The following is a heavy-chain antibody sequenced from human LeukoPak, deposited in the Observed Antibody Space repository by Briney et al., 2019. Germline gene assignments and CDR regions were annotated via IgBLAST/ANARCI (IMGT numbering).Heavy chain of an antibody. V-gene: IGHV4-59*01. J-gene: IGHJ4*02. CDR3: ARWGYSGSYGFDY. CDR2: IYYSGST. CDR1: GGSISSYY. D-gene: IGHD1-26*01. Sequence: SETLSLTCTVSGGSISSYYWSWIQQPPGKGLEWIGYIYYSGSTDYNPSLKSRVTISVDTSKNQFSLKLSSVTAADTAVYYCARWGYSGSYGFDYWGQGTLVTVSS.